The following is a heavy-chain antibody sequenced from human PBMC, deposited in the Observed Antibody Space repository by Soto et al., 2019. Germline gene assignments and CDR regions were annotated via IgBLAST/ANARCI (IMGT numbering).Heavy chain of an antibody. CDR3: VGNYAMDV. CDR2: NSYTGST. V-gene: IGHV4-61*01. CDR1: GGSVSSGSYY. Sequence: PSETLSLTCTVSGGSVSSGSYYWRWIRQPPGKGLEWIGYNSYTGSTNYNPSLKSRVTISVDTSKNQFSLNLSSVTAADTAVYFCVGNYAMDVWGPGTKVTVSS. D-gene: IGHD1-26*01. J-gene: IGHJ6*02.